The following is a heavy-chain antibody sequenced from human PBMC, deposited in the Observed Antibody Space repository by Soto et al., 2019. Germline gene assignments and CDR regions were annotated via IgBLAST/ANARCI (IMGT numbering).Heavy chain of an antibody. D-gene: IGHD1-26*01. CDR3: AKGAYSGSYLDD. CDR1: GFTFSRYG. J-gene: IGHJ4*02. CDR2: ISYDGSKK. V-gene: IGHV3-30*18. Sequence: QVQLVESGGGVVQPGRSLRLSCAALGFTFSRYGMQWVRQAPGKGLEWVAVISYDGSKKYYADSVKGRFTISRDNSKNTPYQQTNSLRTEDTAVYYCAKGAYSGSYLDDWGQGTLVTVSS.